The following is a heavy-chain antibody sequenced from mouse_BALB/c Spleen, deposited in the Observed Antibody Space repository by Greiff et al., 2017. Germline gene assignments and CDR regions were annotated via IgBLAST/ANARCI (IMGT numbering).Heavy chain of an antibody. Sequence: EVKLLESGGGLVQPGGSLKLSCAASGFDFSRYWMSWVRQAPGKGLEWIGEINPDSSTINYTPSLKDKFIISRDNAKNTLYLQMSKVRSEDTALYYCERPNGNDAMDYWGQGTSVTVSS. V-gene: IGHV4-1*02. CDR1: GFDFSRYW. D-gene: IGHD2-1*01. CDR3: ERPNGNDAMDY. CDR2: INPDSSTI. J-gene: IGHJ4*01.